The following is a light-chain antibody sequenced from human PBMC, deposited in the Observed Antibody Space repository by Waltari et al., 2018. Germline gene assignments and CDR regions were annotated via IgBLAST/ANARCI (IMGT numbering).Light chain of an antibody. CDR3: QHSNDWPFT. CDR1: QSVSSN. Sequence: EILMTQSPATLSVSPGESATLSCRASQSVSSNLAWYQQKPGHAPRLLIFGASTRATGIPARFSGSGSGTECTLTISSMQSEDFAVYYCQHSNDWPFTFGQGTKLEIK. J-gene: IGKJ2*01. CDR2: GAS. V-gene: IGKV3-15*01.